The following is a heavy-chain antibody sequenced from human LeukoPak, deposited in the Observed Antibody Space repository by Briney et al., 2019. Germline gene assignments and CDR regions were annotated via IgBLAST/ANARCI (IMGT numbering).Heavy chain of an antibody. CDR1: GYTFTGYY. J-gene: IGHJ5*02. CDR3: ARDGYRLDYGGNSGSQGWFDP. Sequence: ASVKVSCKASGYTFTGYYMHWVRQAPGQGLEWMGRINPNSGGTNYAQKFQGRVTMTRDTSTSTVYMELSSLRSEDTAVYYCARDGYRLDYGGNSGSQGWFDPWGQGTLVTVSS. D-gene: IGHD4-23*01. CDR2: INPNSGGT. V-gene: IGHV1-2*06.